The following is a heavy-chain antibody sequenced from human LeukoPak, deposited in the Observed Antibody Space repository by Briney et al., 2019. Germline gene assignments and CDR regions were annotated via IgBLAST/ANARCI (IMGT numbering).Heavy chain of an antibody. CDR1: GFTFSSYS. Sequence: PGGSLRLSCAASGFTFSSYSMNWVRQAPGKRLEWVSYISSSSSTIYYADSVKGRFTISRDNAKNSLYLQMNSLRAEDTAVYYCARVIANYYGSGSYAFDIWGQGTMVTVSS. CDR2: ISSSSSTI. J-gene: IGHJ3*02. D-gene: IGHD3-10*01. V-gene: IGHV3-48*04. CDR3: ARVIANYYGSGSYAFDI.